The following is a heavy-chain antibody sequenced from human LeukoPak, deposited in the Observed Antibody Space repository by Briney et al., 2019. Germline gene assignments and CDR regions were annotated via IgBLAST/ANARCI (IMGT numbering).Heavy chain of an antibody. CDR2: IYYSGST. CDR3: ARGGEGITMIVVVIPGAFDI. J-gene: IGHJ3*02. CDR1: GGSISSSSYY. Sequence: SETLSLTCTVSGGSISSSSYYWGWIRQPPGKGLEWIGRIYYSGSTYYNPSLKRRVTISVDASKNQFSLKLSSVTAADTAVYYCARGGEGITMIVVVIPGAFDIWGQGTMVTVSS. V-gene: IGHV4-39*07. D-gene: IGHD3-22*01.